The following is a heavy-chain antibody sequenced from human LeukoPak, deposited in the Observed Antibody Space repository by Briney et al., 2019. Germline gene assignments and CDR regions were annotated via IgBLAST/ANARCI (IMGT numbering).Heavy chain of an antibody. Sequence: QPGGSLRLSCAASGFTFSSYAMNWVRQAPGKGLEWVSIIYRGSSTYHADSVKGRFTISRDNSKNTLYLQMNSLRAEDTAVYYCARGTPSSSGWLYYGMDVWGQGTTVTVSS. CDR3: ARGTPSSSGWLYYGMDV. J-gene: IGHJ6*02. D-gene: IGHD6-19*01. V-gene: IGHV3-66*02. CDR1: GFTFSSYA. CDR2: IYRGSST.